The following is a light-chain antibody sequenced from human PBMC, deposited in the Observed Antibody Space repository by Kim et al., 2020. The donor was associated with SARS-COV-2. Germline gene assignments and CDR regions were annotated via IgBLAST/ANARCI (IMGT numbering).Light chain of an antibody. CDR1: TLVRRN. J-gene: IGLJ3*02. Sequence: SFALGQTASITCAWNTLVRRNVLWYQHRPGQSPVLVIYMDYNRPSGIPERFSGSNSGNPATLPISRAQVGDEADYYCQVWDSTTWVFGGGTQLTVL. CDR2: MDY. V-gene: IGLV3-9*01. CDR3: QVWDSTTWV.